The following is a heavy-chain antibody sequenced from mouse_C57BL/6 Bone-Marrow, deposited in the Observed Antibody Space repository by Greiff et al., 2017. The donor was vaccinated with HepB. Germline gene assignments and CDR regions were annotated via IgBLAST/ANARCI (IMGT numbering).Heavy chain of an antibody. CDR1: GYSITSGYY. V-gene: IGHV3-6*01. Sequence: EVQLQESGPGLVKPSQSLSLTCSVTGYSITSGYYWNWIRQFPGNKLEWMGYISYDGSNNYNPSLKNRISITRETSKTQFFLKLNSVTTEDTATYYCAREEGLTGTDFDYWCQGTTLTVSS. J-gene: IGHJ2*01. D-gene: IGHD4-1*01. CDR2: ISYDGSN. CDR3: AREEGLTGTDFDY.